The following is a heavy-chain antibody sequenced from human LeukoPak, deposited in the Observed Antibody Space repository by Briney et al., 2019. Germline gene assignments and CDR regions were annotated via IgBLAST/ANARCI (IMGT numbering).Heavy chain of an antibody. D-gene: IGHD4-11*01. CDR2: IYSGDSDT. CDR1: GYSFTSYW. V-gene: IGHV5-51*01. Sequence: GESLKISCKGSGYSFTSYWIGWVRPVPGKGLGWMGIIYSGDSDTRYRPSFQGQVTISADKSISTAYLQWSSLKASDTAMYYCATGLTTGGVFDIWGQGTVVTVSS. CDR3: ATGLTTGGVFDI. J-gene: IGHJ3*02.